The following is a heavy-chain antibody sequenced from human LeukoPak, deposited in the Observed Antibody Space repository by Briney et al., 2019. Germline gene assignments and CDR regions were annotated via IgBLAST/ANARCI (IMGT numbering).Heavy chain of an antibody. J-gene: IGHJ4*02. V-gene: IGHV3-23*01. CDR1: GFTFSSYA. D-gene: IGHD3-9*01. CDR3: ANADPTGYYPTPFDY. Sequence: PGGSLRLSCAASGFTFSSYAMSWVRQAPRKGLEWASAISSSGGSTYYADSVKGRFTISRDNSKNTLYLQMNSLRAEDTAVYYCANADPTGYYPTPFDYWGQGTLVTVSS. CDR2: ISSSGGST.